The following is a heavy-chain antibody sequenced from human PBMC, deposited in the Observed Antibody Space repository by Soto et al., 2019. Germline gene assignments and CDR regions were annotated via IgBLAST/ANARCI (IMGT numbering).Heavy chain of an antibody. CDR1: GFTFSNYA. J-gene: IGHJ1*01. V-gene: IGHV3-23*01. CDR2: FSGSGGST. D-gene: IGHD3-22*01. Sequence: GGSLRLSCAASGFTFSNYAVTWVRQAPGKGLEWVSTFSGSGGSTYYADSVKGRFTISRDNSKNTLYLQMNSLRAEDTAVYYCASSPNYYDSSGYNFQHWGQGTLVTVSS. CDR3: ASSPNYYDSSGYNFQH.